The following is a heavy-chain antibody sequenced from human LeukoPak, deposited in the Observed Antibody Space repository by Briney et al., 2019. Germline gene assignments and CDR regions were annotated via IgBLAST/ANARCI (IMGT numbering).Heavy chain of an antibody. CDR1: GFTFDDYA. CDR3: ARGVYSSGWYPDSFDY. D-gene: IGHD6-19*01. V-gene: IGHV3-9*01. CDR2: ISWNSGSI. J-gene: IGHJ4*02. Sequence: GGSLRLSCAASGFTFDDYAMHWVRQAPGKGLEWVSGISWNSGSIGYADSVKGRFTTSRDNPKNSLYLQMNSLRAEDTAVYYCARGVYSSGWYPDSFDYWGQGTLVTVSS.